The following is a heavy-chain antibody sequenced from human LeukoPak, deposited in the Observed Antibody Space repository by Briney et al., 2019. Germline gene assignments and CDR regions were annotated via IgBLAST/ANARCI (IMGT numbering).Heavy chain of an antibody. CDR1: GGSFSGYY. Sequence: SETLSLICAVYGGSFSGYYWSWIRQPPGEGVEWIGEINHSGSTNYNPSLKSRVTISIDKSQNNFFLNLNSLASAYSAVYYCARRATNSRLSMVRGVIVAANNHHFDYWGQGTLVTVSS. CDR3: ARRATNSRLSMVRGVIVAANNHHFDY. D-gene: IGHD3-10*01. CDR2: INHSGST. J-gene: IGHJ4*02. V-gene: IGHV4-34*01.